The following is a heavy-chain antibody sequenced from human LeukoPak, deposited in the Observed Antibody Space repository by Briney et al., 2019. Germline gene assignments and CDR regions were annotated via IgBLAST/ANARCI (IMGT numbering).Heavy chain of an antibody. J-gene: IGHJ4*02. CDR1: GYTFTGYY. CDR3: ARGDYDTSGYKFDY. CDR2: IIPNSGGT. Sequence: GESLKISCKASGYTFTGYYMHWVRQAPGQGLEWMGRIIPNSGGTNSGQKFQGRLTMNRDTSISTAYMELSRLSSDDTAVYYCARGDYDTSGYKFDYWGQGTLVTVSS. D-gene: IGHD3-22*01. V-gene: IGHV1-2*06.